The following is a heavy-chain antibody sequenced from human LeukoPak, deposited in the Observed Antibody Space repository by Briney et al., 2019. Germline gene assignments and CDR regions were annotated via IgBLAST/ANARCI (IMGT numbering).Heavy chain of an antibody. CDR3: ARGAYDFWSGYHEDY. Sequence: GGSLRLSCAASGFTFDDYAFHWVRQAPGRGLEWVSGITWSSGSIGYADSVKGRFTISRDNAKNSLYLQMNSLSAEDTAVYYCARGAYDFWSGYHEDYWGQGTLVTVSS. D-gene: IGHD3-3*01. V-gene: IGHV3-9*01. CDR1: GFTFDDYA. J-gene: IGHJ4*02. CDR2: ITWSSGSI.